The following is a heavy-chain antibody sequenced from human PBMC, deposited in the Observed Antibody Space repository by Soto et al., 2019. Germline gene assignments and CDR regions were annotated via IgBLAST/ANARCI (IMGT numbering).Heavy chain of an antibody. J-gene: IGHJ5*02. D-gene: IGHD4-17*01. CDR1: GGSFSDYQ. CDR2: IRHNGDT. CDR3: AGGADYGDYDA. Sequence: QVQLRQWGAGLLKPSETLSLTCEVSGGSFSDYQWTWIRQSPEKGLEWIGEIRHNGDTNSKPSLRSRLTMSIDTSKNQFSLNLSSVTSADTAVYFCAGGADYGDYDAWGQGILVTVSS. V-gene: IGHV4-34*01.